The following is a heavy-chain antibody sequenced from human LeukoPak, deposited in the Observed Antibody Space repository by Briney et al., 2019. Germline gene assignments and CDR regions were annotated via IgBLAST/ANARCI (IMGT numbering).Heavy chain of an antibody. J-gene: IGHJ6*02. D-gene: IGHD3-3*01. V-gene: IGHV1-8*01. CDR3: ARVVTYYDFWSDTTKYYLVYYGMDV. CDR2: MSPNSGNT. CDR1: GYTLTSYD. Sequence: ASVKVSCKASGYTLTSYDINWVRQATGQGLEWMGWMSPNSGNTGYAQKFQGRVTMTRNTSISTAYMELSSLRSEDTAVYYCARVVTYYDFWSDTTKYYLVYYGMDVWGQGTTVTVSS.